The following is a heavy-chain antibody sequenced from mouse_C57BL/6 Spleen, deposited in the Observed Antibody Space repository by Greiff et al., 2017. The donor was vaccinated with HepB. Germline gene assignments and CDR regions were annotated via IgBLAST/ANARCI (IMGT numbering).Heavy chain of an antibody. CDR3: ARYYCSRPYYFDY. V-gene: IGHV1-69*01. D-gene: IGHD1-1*01. Sequence: VQLQQSGAELVMPGASVKLSCKASGYTFTSYWMHWVKQRPGQGLEWIGEIDPSDSYTNYNQKFKGKSTLTVDKSSSTAYMQLSSLTSEDSAVYYCARYYCSRPYYFDYWGQGTTLTVSS. CDR2: IDPSDSYT. CDR1: GYTFTSYW. J-gene: IGHJ2*01.